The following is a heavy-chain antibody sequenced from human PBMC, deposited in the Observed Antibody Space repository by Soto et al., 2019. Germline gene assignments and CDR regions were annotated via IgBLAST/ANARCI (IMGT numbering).Heavy chain of an antibody. CDR1: GGSISSGGYY. CDR3: ARASTGQVVVAFDI. D-gene: IGHD2-15*01. CDR2: IYYSGST. J-gene: IGHJ3*02. Sequence: SETLSLTCTVSGGSISSGGYYWSWIRQHPGKGLEWIGYIYYSGSTYYNPSLKSRVTISVDTSKNQFSLKLSSVTAADTAVYYCARASTGQVVVAFDIWGQGTMVTVSS. V-gene: IGHV4-31*03.